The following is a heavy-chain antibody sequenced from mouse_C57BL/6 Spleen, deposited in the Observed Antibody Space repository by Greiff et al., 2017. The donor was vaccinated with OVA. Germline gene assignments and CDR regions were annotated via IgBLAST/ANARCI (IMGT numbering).Heavy chain of an antibody. J-gene: IGHJ1*03. CDR3: ASPFTTVVATDWYFDV. CDR1: GYTFTGYW. D-gene: IGHD1-1*01. Sequence: QVHVKQSGAELMEPGASVKLSCKATGYTFTGYWIEWVKQRPGHGLEWIGEILPGSGSTNYNEKFKGKATFTADTSSNTAYMQLSSLTTEDSAIYYCASPFTTVVATDWYFDVWGTGTTVTVSS. V-gene: IGHV1-9*01. CDR2: ILPGSGST.